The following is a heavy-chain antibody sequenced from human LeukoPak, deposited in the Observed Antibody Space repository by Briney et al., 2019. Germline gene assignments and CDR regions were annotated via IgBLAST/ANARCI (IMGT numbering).Heavy chain of an antibody. J-gene: IGHJ6*02. CDR3: ARVPPYYYYGMDV. V-gene: IGHV3-53*01. CDR2: IYSGGST. Sequence: GGSLRLSCAASGFTFSSYSMNWVRQAPGKGLEWVSVIYSGGSTYYADSVKGRFTISRDNSKNTLYLQMNSLRAEDTAVYYCARVPPYYYYGMDVWGQGTTVTVSS. CDR1: GFTFSSYS.